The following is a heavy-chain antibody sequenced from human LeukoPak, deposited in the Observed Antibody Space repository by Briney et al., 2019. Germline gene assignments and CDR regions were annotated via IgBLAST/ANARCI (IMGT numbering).Heavy chain of an antibody. CDR1: GFTFRSYW. Sequence: GGSLRLSCAASGFTFRSYWMYWVRQAPGKGLVWVSRINTDGSVTTYADSVKGRLTISRDNAENTVYLQMNSLRAEDTAVYYCGRDVGSSTWYDALNIWGHGTMVTVSS. D-gene: IGHD2-2*01. V-gene: IGHV3-74*01. J-gene: IGHJ3*02. CDR2: INTDGSVT. CDR3: GRDVGSSTWYDALNI.